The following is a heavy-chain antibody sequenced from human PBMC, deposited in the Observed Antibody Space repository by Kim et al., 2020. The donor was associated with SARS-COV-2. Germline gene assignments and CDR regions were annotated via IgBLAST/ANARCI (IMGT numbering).Heavy chain of an antibody. Sequence: GGSLRLSCAASGFTFSSYAMSWVRQAPGKGLEWVSAISGSGGSTYYADSVKGRFTISRDNSKNTLYLQMNSLRAEDTAVYYCAKGAMYYYGSGSYYNTFYYYYYGMDVWGQGTTVTVSS. CDR3: AKGAMYYYGSGSYYNTFYYYYYGMDV. D-gene: IGHD3-10*01. CDR2: ISGSGGST. J-gene: IGHJ6*02. CDR1: GFTFSSYA. V-gene: IGHV3-23*01.